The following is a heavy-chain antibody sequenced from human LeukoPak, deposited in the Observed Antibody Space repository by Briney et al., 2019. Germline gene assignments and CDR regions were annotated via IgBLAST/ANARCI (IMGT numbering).Heavy chain of an antibody. CDR1: GFTFDDYA. Sequence: PGRSLRLSCAASGFTFDDYAMHWVRQAPGKGLEWVSGISWNSGSIGYADSVKGRFTISRDNAKNSLCLQMNSLRAEDTALYYCAKGPMIRGPFDYWGQGTLVTVSS. CDR3: AKGPMIRGPFDY. V-gene: IGHV3-9*01. CDR2: ISWNSGSI. D-gene: IGHD3-22*01. J-gene: IGHJ4*02.